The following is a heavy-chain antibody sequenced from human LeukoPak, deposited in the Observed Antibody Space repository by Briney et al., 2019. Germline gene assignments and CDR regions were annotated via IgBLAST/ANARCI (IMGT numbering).Heavy chain of an antibody. V-gene: IGHV4-38-2*02. CDR2: IYHSGST. J-gene: IGHJ4*02. CDR1: GYSISSGYY. Sequence: NTSETLSLTCTVSGYSISSGYYWGWIRQPPGKGLEWIGSIYHSGSTYYNPSLKSRVTISVDTSKSQFSLYMDSVTAADTAVYYCARDWNRYAYWGQGTLVTVSS. CDR3: ARDWNRYAY. D-gene: IGHD1-1*01.